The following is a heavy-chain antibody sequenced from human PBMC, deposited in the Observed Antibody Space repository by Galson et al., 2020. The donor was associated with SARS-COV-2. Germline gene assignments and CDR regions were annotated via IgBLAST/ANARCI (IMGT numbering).Heavy chain of an antibody. D-gene: IGHD2-21*02. CDR3: AKDYCRDNNCYLED. V-gene: IGHV3-23*01. Sequence: GESLKISCVGSGFSSSSHAMSWVRQAPAKGLEWVASITGSGDITHYADSVKGRFTISRDMSKNTLFMEMNTVRADDTARYFCAKDYCRDNNCYLEDWGQGTLVTVSS. CDR1: GFSSSSHA. CDR2: ITGSGDIT. J-gene: IGHJ4*02.